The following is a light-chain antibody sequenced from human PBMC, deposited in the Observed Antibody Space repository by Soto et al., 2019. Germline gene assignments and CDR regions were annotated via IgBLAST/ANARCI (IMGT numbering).Light chain of an antibody. CDR1: QSVTSN. V-gene: IGKV3-15*01. Sequence: EIVMTQSPATLSVSPGERATLSCRASQSVTSNLAWYQQKPGQAPRLLIYGASTRATGIPARFSGSGSGTEFTLTISSLQSEDFAVYYCQQYHSSPTFGQGTRLEIK. J-gene: IGKJ2*01. CDR3: QQYHSSPT. CDR2: GAS.